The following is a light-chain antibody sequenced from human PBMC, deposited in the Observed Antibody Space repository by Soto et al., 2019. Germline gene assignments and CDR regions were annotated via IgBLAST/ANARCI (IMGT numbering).Light chain of an antibody. V-gene: IGLV2-14*01. CDR1: RSDVGGYNY. Sequence: QSALTQSASVSGSPGQSITISCTGTRSDVGGYNYVYWHQQHPGKAPKLMIYDVTNRPSGVSDRFSGSKSGNTASLTISGLQAEDEADYYCSSYTSSSTYVFGAGTKLTV. J-gene: IGLJ1*01. CDR3: SSYTSSSTYV. CDR2: DVT.